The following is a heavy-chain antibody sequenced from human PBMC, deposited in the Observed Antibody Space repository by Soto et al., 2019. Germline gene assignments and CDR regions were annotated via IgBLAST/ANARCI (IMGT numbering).Heavy chain of an antibody. D-gene: IGHD3-22*01. J-gene: IGHJ6*02. Sequence: ETLSLTCTVSGGSISSYYWSWIRQPPGKGLEWIGYIYYSGSTNYNPSLKSRVTISVDTSKNQFSLKLSSVTAADTAVYYCARVYDSSGYYHYYYGMDVWGQGTTVTVSS. V-gene: IGHV4-59*01. CDR3: ARVYDSSGYYHYYYGMDV. CDR2: IYYSGST. CDR1: GGSISSYY.